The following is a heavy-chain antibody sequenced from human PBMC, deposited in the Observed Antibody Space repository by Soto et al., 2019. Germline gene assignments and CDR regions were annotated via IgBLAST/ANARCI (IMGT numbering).Heavy chain of an antibody. J-gene: IGHJ6*02. V-gene: IGHV4-31*03. CDR1: GGSISSGGYY. CDR2: IYYSGST. Sequence: QVQLQESGPGLVKPSQTLSLTCTVSGGSISSGGYYWSWIRQHPGKGLEWIGYIYYSGSTYYNPSLKSRLTISVDTSKNQLSLKLSSVTAADTAVYYCAASCVGCGGFNYYGMDVWGQGTTVTVSS. D-gene: IGHD2-21*01. CDR3: AASCVGCGGFNYYGMDV.